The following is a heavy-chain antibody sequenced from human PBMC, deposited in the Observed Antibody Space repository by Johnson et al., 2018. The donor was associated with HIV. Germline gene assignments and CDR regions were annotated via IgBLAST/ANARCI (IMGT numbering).Heavy chain of an antibody. D-gene: IGHD2-15*01. CDR2: ISYDGSNK. J-gene: IGHJ3*02. CDR3: VRVAPAHDAFDI. CDR1: GFTFSSYA. V-gene: IGHV3-30*04. Sequence: QVQLVESGGGVVQPGRSLRLSCAASGFTFSSYAMHWVRQAPGKGLEWVAVISYDGSNKYYADSVKGRFTISRDNSKNTLYLQMNSLRAEDTAVYYCVRVAPAHDAFDIWGQGTMVTVSS.